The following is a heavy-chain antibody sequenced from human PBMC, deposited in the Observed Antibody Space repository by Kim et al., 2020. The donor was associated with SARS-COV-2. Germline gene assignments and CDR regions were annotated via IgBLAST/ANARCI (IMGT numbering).Heavy chain of an antibody. CDR1: GYSISSGYY. CDR3: ASFYGSGRFTNDRDAFD. D-gene: IGHD3-10*01. Sequence: SETLSLTCTVSGYSISSGYYWGWIRQPPGKGLEWIGSIYHSGSTYYNPSLKSRVTISVDTSKNQFSLKLSSVTAADTAVYYCASFYGSGRFTNDRDAFD. CDR2: IYHSGST. V-gene: IGHV4-38-2*02. J-gene: IGHJ3*01.